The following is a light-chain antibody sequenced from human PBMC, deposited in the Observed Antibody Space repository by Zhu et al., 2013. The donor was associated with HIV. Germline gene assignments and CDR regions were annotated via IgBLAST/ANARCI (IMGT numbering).Light chain of an antibody. V-gene: IGKV1-9*01. CDR2: AAS. J-gene: IGKJ1*01. CDR1: QGISSA. Sequence: DIQMTQSPSTLSASVGDRVTMTCRASQGISSALAWYQQRPGKAPLLLIYAASTLQSGVPSRFSGSGSGTEFTLTISSLQPEDFASYYCQQLNTYPRTFGQGTKVEIK. CDR3: QQLNTYPRT.